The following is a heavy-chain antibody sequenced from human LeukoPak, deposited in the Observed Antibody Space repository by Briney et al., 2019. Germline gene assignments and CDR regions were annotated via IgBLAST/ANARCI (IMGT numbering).Heavy chain of an antibody. CDR3: AKHHCSSTSCYRVFDF. V-gene: IGHV3-30-3*02. D-gene: IGHD2-2*02. Sequence: PGRSLRLSCAASGFTFSSYAMHWVRQAPGKGLEWVAVISYDGSNKYYADSVKGRFTISRDNSKNTLYLQMNSLRAEDTAVYYCAKHHCSSTSCYRVFDFWGQGTLVTVSS. CDR1: GFTFSSYA. CDR2: ISYDGSNK. J-gene: IGHJ4*02.